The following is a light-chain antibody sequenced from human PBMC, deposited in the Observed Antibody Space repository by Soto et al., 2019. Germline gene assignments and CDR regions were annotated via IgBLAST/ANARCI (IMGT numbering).Light chain of an antibody. V-gene: IGKV3-15*01. J-gene: IGKJ4*01. CDR2: GAS. CDR1: QSVNSD. CDR3: QQYNSWPPLT. Sequence: EVVMTQSPATLSVSPGERATLSCRASQSVNSDLAWYQHRPGQAPRLLIYGASIRASGIPARFSGYGSVTDFTLIISSLQSEDFAVYYCQQYNSWPPLTFGGGTKVEI.